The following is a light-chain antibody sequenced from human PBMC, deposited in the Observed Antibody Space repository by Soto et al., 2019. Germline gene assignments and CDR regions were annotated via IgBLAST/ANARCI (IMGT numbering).Light chain of an antibody. Sequence: EIVLTQSPDTLSLSPGERATLSCRASQSVSSDYLVWYQQKPGQAPRLLIYGASRRATGIPDRFSGGGSGTDFILTISRLEPEDFAVYYCQQYNEWPPITFGQGTRLEIK. CDR2: GAS. V-gene: IGKV3-20*01. CDR3: QQYNEWPPIT. J-gene: IGKJ5*01. CDR1: QSVSSDY.